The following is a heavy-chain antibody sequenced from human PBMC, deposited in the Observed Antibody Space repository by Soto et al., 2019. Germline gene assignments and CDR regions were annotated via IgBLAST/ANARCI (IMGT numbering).Heavy chain of an antibody. CDR3: AKETTTGGWFNPFDS. CDR1: GFSFVNYA. D-gene: IGHD6-19*01. CDR2: LSGSGTST. J-gene: IGHJ4*02. V-gene: IGHV3-23*01. Sequence: PGGSLRLSCAASGFSFVNYAMNWVRQAPGKGLEWVSGLSGSGTSTYCADSVKGRFTISRDNSRDTLFLQMNSLTADDTAVYYCAKETTTGGWFNPFDSWGQGALVTVSS.